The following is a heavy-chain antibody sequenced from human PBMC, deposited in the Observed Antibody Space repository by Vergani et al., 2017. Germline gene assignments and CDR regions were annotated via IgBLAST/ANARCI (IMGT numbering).Heavy chain of an antibody. J-gene: IGHJ4*02. CDR2: ISSSSSYI. V-gene: IGHV3-21*04. CDR3: ARVGGSYLLFDY. CDR1: GFTFSSYS. Sequence: EVQLVESGGGLVKPGGSLRLSCAASGFTFSSYSMNWVRQAPGKGLEWVSSISSSSSYIYYADSVKGRFTISRDNSKNTLYLQMNSLRAEDTAVYYCARVGGSYLLFDYWGQGTLVTVSS. D-gene: IGHD1-26*01.